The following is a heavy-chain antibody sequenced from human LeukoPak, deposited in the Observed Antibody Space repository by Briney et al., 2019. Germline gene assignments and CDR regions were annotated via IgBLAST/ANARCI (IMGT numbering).Heavy chain of an antibody. J-gene: IGHJ1*01. Sequence: PSETLSLTCTVSGGSISSYYWSWTRQPPGKGLEWIGYIYYSGSTNYNPSLKSRVTISVDTSKNQFSLKLSSVTAADTAVYYCARVYDSSGYYYYFQHWGQGTLVTVSS. V-gene: IGHV4-59*01. CDR2: IYYSGST. CDR1: GGSISSYY. D-gene: IGHD3-22*01. CDR3: ARVYDSSGYYYYFQH.